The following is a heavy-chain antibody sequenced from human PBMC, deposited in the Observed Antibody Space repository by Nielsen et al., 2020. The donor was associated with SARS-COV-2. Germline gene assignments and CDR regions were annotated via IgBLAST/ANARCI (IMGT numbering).Heavy chain of an antibody. CDR3: ARHPTDFWSGYRLYGMDV. Sequence: GSLRLSCTVSGGSISSSSYYWGWIRQPPGKGLEWIGSIYCSGSTYYNPSLKSRVTISVDTSKNQFSLKLSSVTAADTAVYYCARHPTDFWSGYRLYGMDVWGQGTTVTVSS. D-gene: IGHD3-3*01. CDR1: GGSISSSSYY. V-gene: IGHV4-39*01. CDR2: IYCSGST. J-gene: IGHJ6*02.